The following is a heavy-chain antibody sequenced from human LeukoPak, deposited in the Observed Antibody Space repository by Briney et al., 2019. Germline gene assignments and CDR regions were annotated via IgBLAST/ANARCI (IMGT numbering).Heavy chain of an antibody. J-gene: IGHJ4*02. CDR1: GYTFGNHY. D-gene: IGHD6-19*01. CDR2: ISPSGDST. CDR3: ASEIAMTGYFDY. Sequence: ASVKVSCKASGYTFGNHYLHWVRQAPGQGLEWMGVISPSGDSTTYAQKFQGRVTMTRDTSTNIVYMELSSLRSEDTAVYYCASEIAMTGYFDYWGQGTLVTVSS. V-gene: IGHV1-46*01.